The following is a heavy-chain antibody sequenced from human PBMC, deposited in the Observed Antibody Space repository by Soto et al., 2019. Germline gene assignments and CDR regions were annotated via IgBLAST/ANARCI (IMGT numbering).Heavy chain of an antibody. CDR2: INHSGST. CDR1: GGSFSGYY. CDR3: ARSVDRTNGVCYYNRWGYHYYGMDV. V-gene: IGHV4-34*01. J-gene: IGHJ6*02. D-gene: IGHD2-8*01. Sequence: SETLSLTCAVYGGSFSGYYWSWIRQPPGKGLEWIGEINHSGSTNYNPSLKSRVTISVDTSKNQFSLKLSSVTAADTAVYYCARSVDRTNGVCYYNRWGYHYYGMDVWGQGTTVTVSS.